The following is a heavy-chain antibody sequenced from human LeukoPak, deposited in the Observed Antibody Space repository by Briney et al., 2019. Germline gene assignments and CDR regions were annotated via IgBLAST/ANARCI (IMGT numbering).Heavy chain of an antibody. D-gene: IGHD6-19*01. CDR1: GFTFSRHT. Sequence: GGSLRLSCAASGFTFSRHTMDWVRQAPGKGPEWVSSISGTGDYIYYAASVMGRFTFSRDNAKNSLYLQMNSLRAEDTAVYYCARGQWLVRGVYFDYWGQGTLVTVSS. V-gene: IGHV3-21*01. J-gene: IGHJ4*02. CDR2: ISGTGDYI. CDR3: ARGQWLVRGVYFDY.